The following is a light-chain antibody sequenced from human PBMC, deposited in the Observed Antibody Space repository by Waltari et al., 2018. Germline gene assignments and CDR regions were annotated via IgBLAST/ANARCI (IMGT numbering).Light chain of an antibody. CDR3: QQYYVFPRT. CDR1: FSLLYGADNKNY. Sequence: DIAMTQSPDSLAVSVGGTATITCKATFSLLYGADNKNYLSWYQQKPGQPPKLPIYWASTRASGVPDRFSGIGVLTEFTLTITSLQPEDVAVYYCQQYYVFPRTFGPGTKVTIK. V-gene: IGKV4-1*01. J-gene: IGKJ1*01. CDR2: WAS.